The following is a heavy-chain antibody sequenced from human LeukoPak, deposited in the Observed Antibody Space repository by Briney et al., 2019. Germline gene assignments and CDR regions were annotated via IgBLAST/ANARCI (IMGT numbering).Heavy chain of an antibody. D-gene: IGHD2/OR15-2a*01. V-gene: IGHV1-69*13. J-gene: IGHJ2*01. CDR3: ARSMTYYWYFDL. CDR2: IIPIFGTA. CDR1: GGTFIIYA. Sequence: SVKVSCKASGGTFIIYAISWVRQAPGQGLEWMGGIIPIFGTANYAQKFQGRVTITADESTSTAYMELSSLRSEDTAVYYCARSMTYYWYFDLWGRGTLVTVSS.